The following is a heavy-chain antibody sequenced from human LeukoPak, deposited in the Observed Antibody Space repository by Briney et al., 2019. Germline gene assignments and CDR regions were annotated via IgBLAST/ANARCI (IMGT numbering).Heavy chain of an antibody. CDR1: GFTFSSYD. Sequence: GGSLRLSCAASGFTFSSYDMHWVRQATGKCLEWVSGISTAGDIYYSGSVKGRFTISRENAKNSLYLQMNSLRAGDTAVYYCARGSGYSYVDYWGEGTLVTVSS. V-gene: IGHV3-13*01. CDR3: ARGSGYSYVDY. J-gene: IGHJ4*02. D-gene: IGHD5-18*01. CDR2: ISTAGDI.